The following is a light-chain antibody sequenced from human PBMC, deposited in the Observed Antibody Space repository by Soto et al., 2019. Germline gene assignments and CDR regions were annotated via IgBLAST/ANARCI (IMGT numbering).Light chain of an antibody. CDR2: DAS. CDR1: QSVSGSY. CDR3: QQYGSSPPYT. J-gene: IGKJ2*01. V-gene: IGKV3-20*01. Sequence: EIVLPQSPGTLSLSPGDRATLSCRASQSVSGSYLAWYQHKPGQAPRLLIYDASSRATCIPDRFSGSGSGTDFTLTISSLEPEDFSVYYCQQYGSSPPYTFGPGTKLEIK.